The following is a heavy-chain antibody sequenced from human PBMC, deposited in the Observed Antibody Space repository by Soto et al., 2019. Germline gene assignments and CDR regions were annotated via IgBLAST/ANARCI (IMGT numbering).Heavy chain of an antibody. V-gene: IGHV1-46*03. CDR1: GYTFTSYY. D-gene: IGHD5-18*01. CDR3: ARDLRGLWSSYYYYYMDV. CDR2: INPSGGST. J-gene: IGHJ6*03. Sequence: ASVKVSCKASGYTFTSYYMHWVRQAPGQGLERMGIINPSGGSTSYAQKFQGRVTMTRDTSTSTVYMELSSLRSEDTAVYYCARDLRGLWSSYYYYYMDVWGKGTTVTVSS.